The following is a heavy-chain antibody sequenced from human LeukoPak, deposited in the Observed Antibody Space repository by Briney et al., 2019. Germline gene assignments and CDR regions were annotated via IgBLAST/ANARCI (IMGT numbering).Heavy chain of an antibody. CDR2: IYYSGST. Sequence: PSETLSLTCTVSGGSISSYYWSWIRQPPGKGLEWIGYIYYSGSTNYNPSLKSRVTISVDTSKNQFSLKLSSVTAADTAVYYCARHRLLWSWGSHFDLWGRGTLVTVSS. J-gene: IGHJ2*01. D-gene: IGHD3-10*01. CDR3: ARHRLLWSWGSHFDL. CDR1: GGSISSYY. V-gene: IGHV4-59*08.